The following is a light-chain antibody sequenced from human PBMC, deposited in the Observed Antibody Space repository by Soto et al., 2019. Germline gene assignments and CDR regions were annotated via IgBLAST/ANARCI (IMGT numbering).Light chain of an antibody. J-gene: IGLJ2*01. CDR1: SSDVGGYNY. Sequence: QSALTQPASVSGSPGQSITISCTGTSSDVGGYNYVSWYQQHPGKAPKLMIYEVSNRPSGVSNRFSGSKSGNTASLTISGLQADDEADYYCSRYTSSSTVVFGGGTKVTVL. CDR2: EVS. V-gene: IGLV2-14*01. CDR3: SRYTSSSTVV.